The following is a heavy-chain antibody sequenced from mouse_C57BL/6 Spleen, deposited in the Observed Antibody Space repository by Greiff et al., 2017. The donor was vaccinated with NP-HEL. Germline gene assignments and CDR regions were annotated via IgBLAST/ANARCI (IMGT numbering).Heavy chain of an antibody. J-gene: IGHJ3*01. CDR2: INPNNGGT. V-gene: IGHV1-26*01. CDR1: GYTFTDYY. D-gene: IGHD1-1*01. Sequence: EVQLQQSGPELVKPGASVKISCKASGYTFTDYYMNWVKQSHGKSLEWIGDINPNNGGTSYNQKFKGKATLTVDKSSSTAYMELRSLTSEDSSVYYCASPYGFAYWGQGTLVTVSA. CDR3: ASPYGFAY.